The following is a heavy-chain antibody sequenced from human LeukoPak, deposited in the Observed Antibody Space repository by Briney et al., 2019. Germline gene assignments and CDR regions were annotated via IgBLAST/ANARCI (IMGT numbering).Heavy chain of an antibody. D-gene: IGHD3-22*01. CDR1: GFTFSSYA. Sequence: GGSLRLSCAASGFTFSSYAMSWVRQAPGKGLEWVSAISGSGGSTYYADSVKGRFTISRDNSKNTLYLQMNSLRAEDTAVHYCAKDAQQNYYDSSGYPPGYWGQGTLVTVSS. CDR3: AKDAQQNYYDSSGYPPGY. V-gene: IGHV3-23*01. J-gene: IGHJ4*02. CDR2: ISGSGGST.